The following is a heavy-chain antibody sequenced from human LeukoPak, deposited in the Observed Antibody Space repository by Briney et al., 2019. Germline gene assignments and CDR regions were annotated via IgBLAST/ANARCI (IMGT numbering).Heavy chain of an antibody. CDR1: GFTVSINY. Sequence: GGSLRLSWAASGFTVSINYMSWVRQAPGKGLEWVSVIYSGGSTYYADSVKGRFTISRDNSKNTLYLQMNSLRAEDTAVYYCARDNLGDYSYYYYMDVWGKGTTVTVSS. J-gene: IGHJ6*03. CDR2: IYSGGST. V-gene: IGHV3-66*02. D-gene: IGHD4-11*01. CDR3: ARDNLGDYSYYYYMDV.